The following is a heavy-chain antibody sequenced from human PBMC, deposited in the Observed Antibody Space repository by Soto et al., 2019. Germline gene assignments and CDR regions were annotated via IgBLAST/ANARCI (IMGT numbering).Heavy chain of an antibody. J-gene: IGHJ5*02. CDR2: ISAYNGNT. Sequence: QVQLVQSGAEVKKPGASVKVSCKASGYTFTSYGISWVRQAPGQGLEWMGWISAYNGNTNYAQKLQGRVTMTTDTTAGNAYMDLWGLRSDDTAVYYCAGGAAVAGLYYWFDPWGQGTLVTVSS. V-gene: IGHV1-18*01. D-gene: IGHD6-19*01. CDR3: AGGAAVAGLYYWFDP. CDR1: GYTFTSYG.